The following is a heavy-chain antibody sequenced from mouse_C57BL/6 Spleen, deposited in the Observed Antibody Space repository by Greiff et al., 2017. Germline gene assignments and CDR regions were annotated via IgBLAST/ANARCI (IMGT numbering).Heavy chain of an antibody. Sequence: VQLQQSGAELVRPGASVTLSCKASGYTFTDYEMHWVKQTPVHGLEWIGAIDPETGGTASNQKFKGKAILTAGKSSSTAYMELRSLTSEDSAVYYCTRSKALYDGYALFAYWGQGTLVTVSA. CDR3: TRSKALYDGYALFAY. CDR1: GYTFTDYE. D-gene: IGHD2-3*01. CDR2: IDPETGGT. J-gene: IGHJ3*01. V-gene: IGHV1-15*01.